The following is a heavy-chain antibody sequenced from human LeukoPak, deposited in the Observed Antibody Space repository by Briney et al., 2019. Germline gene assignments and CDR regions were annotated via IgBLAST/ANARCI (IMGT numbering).Heavy chain of an antibody. V-gene: IGHV1-2*02. J-gene: IGHJ4*02. CDR2: INPNSAGT. D-gene: IGHD6-19*01. CDR1: GYTFTGYY. Sequence: ASVKVSFMPSGYTFTGYYVHGVRQAPGQGLEWMGWINPNSAGTQYAQKFQGRVTMTRDTSSSTACMELSRLKSDDTAVYYCATYSGPLGYWGQGTLVTVSS. CDR3: ATYSGPLGY.